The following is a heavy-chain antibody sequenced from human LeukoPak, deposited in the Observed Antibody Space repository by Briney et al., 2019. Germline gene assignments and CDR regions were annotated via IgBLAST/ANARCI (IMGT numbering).Heavy chain of an antibody. CDR3: ARGAVVVPAASRADY. V-gene: IGHV3-21*01. J-gene: IGHJ4*02. CDR1: GFTFSSYS. D-gene: IGHD2-2*01. Sequence: GGSLRLSCAASGFTFSSYSMNWVRQAPGKGLEWVSSISSSSSSIYYADSVKGRFTISRDNAKNSLYLQMNSLRAEDTAVYYCARGAVVVPAASRADYWGQGTLVTVSS. CDR2: ISSSSSSI.